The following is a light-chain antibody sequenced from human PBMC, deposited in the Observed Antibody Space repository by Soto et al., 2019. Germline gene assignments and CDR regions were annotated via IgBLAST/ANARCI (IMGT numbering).Light chain of an antibody. CDR2: GAA. J-gene: IGKJ1*01. V-gene: IGKV3-20*01. CDR1: QSVSNNY. Sequence: ELVVKQSPGTLSLSPWERATLSCRASQSVSNNYLAWYQQKPGQAPRLLIYGAANTATGIPDRFSGSGSGTDITLTISRLAAEDFAVYYCQQYGSSGTFGQGTKVDIK. CDR3: QQYGSSGT.